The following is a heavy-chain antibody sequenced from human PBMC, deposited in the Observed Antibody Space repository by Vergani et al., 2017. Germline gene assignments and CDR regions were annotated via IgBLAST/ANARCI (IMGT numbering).Heavy chain of an antibody. V-gene: IGHV4-34*01. Sequence: QLQLQESGPGLVKPSETLSLTCAVYGGSFSGYYWSWIRQPPGKGLEWIGEINHSGSTNYNPSLKSRVTISVDTSKNQFSLKLSSVTAADTAVYYCARVKRVAAAGTSFIDYWGQGTLVTVSS. CDR1: GGSFSGYY. CDR2: INHSGST. D-gene: IGHD6-13*01. J-gene: IGHJ4*02. CDR3: ARVKRVAAAGTSFIDY.